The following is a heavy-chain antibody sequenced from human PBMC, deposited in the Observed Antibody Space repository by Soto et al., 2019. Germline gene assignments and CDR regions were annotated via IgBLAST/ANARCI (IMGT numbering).Heavy chain of an antibody. D-gene: IGHD1-1*01. Sequence: QVHLVQSGAEVKKPGASVKVSCKGSGYTFTSYGITWVRQAPGQGLEWMGWISARNGDTDYAQKPQGRVTVTRDASTRTAYMELRSLRSDDTAVYYCARGRYGDYWGQGALVTVSS. CDR3: ARGRYGDY. CDR2: ISARNGDT. V-gene: IGHV1-18*01. CDR1: GYTFTSYG. J-gene: IGHJ4*02.